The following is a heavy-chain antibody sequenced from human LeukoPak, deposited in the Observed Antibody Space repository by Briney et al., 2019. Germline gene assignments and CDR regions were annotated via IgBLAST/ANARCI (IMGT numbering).Heavy chain of an antibody. J-gene: IGHJ1*01. D-gene: IGHD3-22*01. Sequence: GGSLRLSCAASGFTFSSYWMHWVRQAPGKGLVWVSRIKSDGSTNYADSVKGRFTISRDNAKNTVSLQMDSLRAEDTGVYYCARAPSEIGGYYPEYFRHWGQGTLVTVSS. CDR1: GFTFSSYW. CDR3: ARAPSEIGGYYPEYFRH. V-gene: IGHV3-74*01. CDR2: IKSDGST.